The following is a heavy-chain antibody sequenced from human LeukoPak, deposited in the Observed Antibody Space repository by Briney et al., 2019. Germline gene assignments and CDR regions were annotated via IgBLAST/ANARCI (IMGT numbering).Heavy chain of an antibody. CDR2: IRYDGSNK. CDR1: GFTFSSYG. D-gene: IGHD1-26*01. J-gene: IGHJ4*02. CDR3: AKDLYSWSQRGVGY. V-gene: IGHV3-30*02. Sequence: PGGSLRLSCAASGFTFSSYGMHWVRQAPGKGLEWVAFIRYDGSNKYYADSVKGRFTISRDNSKNTLYLQMNSLRAEDTAVYYCAKDLYSWSQRGVGYWGQGTLVTVSS.